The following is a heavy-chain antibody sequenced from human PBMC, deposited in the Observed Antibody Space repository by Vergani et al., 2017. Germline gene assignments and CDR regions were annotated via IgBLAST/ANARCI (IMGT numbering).Heavy chain of an antibody. V-gene: IGHV3-21*01. CDR3: ARPLIGLHAFDI. CDR1: GFTFSSNS. Sequence: EVQLVESGGGLVKPGGSLRSSCAASGFTFSSNSMNWVRQAPGKGLGWVSSISSSSSYIYNADSVKGRFTISRDNAKNSLYLQMNSLRAEDTAVYYCARPLIGLHAFDIWGQGTMVTVSS. J-gene: IGHJ3*02. CDR2: ISSSSSYI. D-gene: IGHD3-16*01.